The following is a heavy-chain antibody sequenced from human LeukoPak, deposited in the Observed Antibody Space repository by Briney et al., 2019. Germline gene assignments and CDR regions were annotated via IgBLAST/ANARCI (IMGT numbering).Heavy chain of an antibody. CDR3: ARGGTAMVRLSPKDDY. V-gene: IGHV3-21*01. Sequence: KPGGSLRLSCAASGFTFSSYSMNWVRQAPGKGLEGVSSISSSSSYIYYADSVKGRFTISRDNAKNSLYLQMNSLRAEDTAVYYCARGGTAMVRLSPKDDYWGQGTLVTVSS. CDR1: GFTFSSYS. D-gene: IGHD5-18*01. CDR2: ISSSSSYI. J-gene: IGHJ4*02.